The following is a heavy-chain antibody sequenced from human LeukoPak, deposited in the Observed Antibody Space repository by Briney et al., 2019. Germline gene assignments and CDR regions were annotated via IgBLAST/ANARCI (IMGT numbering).Heavy chain of an antibody. CDR1: GFTFSSYG. D-gene: IGHD1-14*01. CDR3: AKYEPRSYYFDY. J-gene: IGHJ4*02. CDR2: ISYDGSNK. V-gene: IGHV3-30*18. Sequence: GRSLRLSCAASGFTFSSYGMHWVRQAPGKGLEWVAVISYDGSNKYYADSVKGRSTISRDNSKNTLYLQMNSLRAEDTAVYYCAKYEPRSYYFDYWGQGTLVTVSS.